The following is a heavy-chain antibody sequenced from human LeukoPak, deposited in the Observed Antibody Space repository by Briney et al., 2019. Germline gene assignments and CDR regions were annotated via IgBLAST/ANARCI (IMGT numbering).Heavy chain of an antibody. CDR1: GVSISSTSYY. Sequence: SETLSLTCTVSGVSISSTSYYWGWIPQPPGMGLEWIGDIYSSGFTFYNPSLESRLTISVDTSKNQFSLKLRSVTAADTAMYSCARRVNDILTGGTFDYWGQGTLVPVSS. D-gene: IGHD3-9*01. V-gene: IGHV4-39*01. CDR3: ARRVNDILTGGTFDY. J-gene: IGHJ4*02. CDR2: IYSSGFT.